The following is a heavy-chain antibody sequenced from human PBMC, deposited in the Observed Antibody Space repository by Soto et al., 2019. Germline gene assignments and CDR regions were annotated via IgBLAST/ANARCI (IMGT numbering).Heavy chain of an antibody. V-gene: IGHV4-4*07. CDR2: VHINGNT. CDR3: ARESGDNWTYEVY. CDR1: GGFISDYS. J-gene: IGHJ4*02. Sequence: WETLSLTCTVSGGFISDYSMSWIRQSAGKGLEWVGRVHINGNTHYNPSLRGRVTMSVDTSNNQFHLRVTSVTAADTAVYYCARESGDNWTYEVYWGQGTLVTVSS. D-gene: IGHD1-20*01.